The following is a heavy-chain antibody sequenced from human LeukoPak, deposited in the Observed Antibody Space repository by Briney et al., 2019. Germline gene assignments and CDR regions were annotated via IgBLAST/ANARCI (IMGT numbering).Heavy chain of an antibody. J-gene: IGHJ4*02. CDR2: INPNSGGT. CDR3: ARVPQLAAGTILFY. D-gene: IGHD6-13*01. Sequence: WASVKVSCKASGYTFTGYYMHWVRQAPGQGLEWMGWINPNSGGTNYAQKLQGRVTMTTDTSTSTAYMELRSLRSDDTAVYYCARVPQLAAGTILFYWGQGTLVTVSS. CDR1: GYTFTGYY. V-gene: IGHV1-2*02.